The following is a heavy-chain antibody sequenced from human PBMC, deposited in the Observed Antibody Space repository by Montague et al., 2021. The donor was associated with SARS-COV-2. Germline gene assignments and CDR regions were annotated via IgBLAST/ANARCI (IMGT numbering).Heavy chain of an antibody. CDR1: GGSISSSSYY. V-gene: IGHV4-39*01. CDR3: ARDSSSWYYWFDP. D-gene: IGHD6-13*01. Sequence: SETLSLTCTVSGGSISSSSYYWGWIRQPPGKGLEWIGSLYYTGSTYYNPSLKSRVTTSVDTSKNQFSLKLSSVTAADTAVYYCARDSSSWYYWFDPWGQGTLVTVSS. J-gene: IGHJ5*02. CDR2: LYYTGST.